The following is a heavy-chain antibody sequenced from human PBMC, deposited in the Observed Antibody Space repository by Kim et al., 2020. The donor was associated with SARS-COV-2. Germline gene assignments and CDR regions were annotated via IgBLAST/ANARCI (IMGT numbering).Heavy chain of an antibody. J-gene: IGHJ4*02. V-gene: IGHV1-3*01. CDR3: ARAPSTSYTEYYFDY. Sequence: ASVKVSCKASGYTFTSYAMHWVRQAPGQRLEWMGWINAGNGNTKYSQKFQGRVTITRDTSASTAYMELSSLRSEDTAVYYCARAPSTSYTEYYFDYWGQGTLVTVSS. CDR1: GYTFTSYA. CDR2: INAGNGNT. D-gene: IGHD4-4*01.